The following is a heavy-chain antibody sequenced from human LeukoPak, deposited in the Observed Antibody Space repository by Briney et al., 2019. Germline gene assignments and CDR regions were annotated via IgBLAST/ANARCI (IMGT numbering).Heavy chain of an antibody. CDR2: INPSGGST. Sequence: GASVTVSCKASGYTFTSYYMHWVRQAPGQGLEWMGIINPSGGSTSYAQKFQGRVTMTRDTSTSTVYMGLSSLRSEDTAVYYCARALSGHFDYWGQGTLVTVSS. CDR3: ARALSGHFDY. CDR1: GYTFTSYY. J-gene: IGHJ4*02. V-gene: IGHV1-46*01. D-gene: IGHD3-9*01.